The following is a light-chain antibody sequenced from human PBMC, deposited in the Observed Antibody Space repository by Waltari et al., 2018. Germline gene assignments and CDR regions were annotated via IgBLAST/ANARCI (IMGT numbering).Light chain of an antibody. J-gene: IGKJ2*01. V-gene: IGKV3-20*01. Sequence: SRKYFGCYKRSPGQAPRLLLAGASSRAAGIPSRFSGSGSGTDFTLTISRLEPEESAVYYCQQYESSVMYTFGQGTKLEIK. CDR1: SRKY. CDR2: GAS. CDR3: QQYESSVMYT.